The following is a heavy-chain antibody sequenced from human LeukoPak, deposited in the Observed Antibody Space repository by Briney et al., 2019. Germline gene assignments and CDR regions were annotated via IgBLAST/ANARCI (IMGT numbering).Heavy chain of an antibody. Sequence: GGSLRLSCAASGFTFSSYGMHWVRQAPGKGLEWVAVIWYDGSNKYYADSVKGRYTISRDNSKNTLYLQMNSLRAEDTAVYYCAREGRGSGSYYDYWGQGTLVTVSS. CDR1: GFTFSSYG. CDR2: IWYDGSNK. J-gene: IGHJ4*02. V-gene: IGHV3-33*01. D-gene: IGHD3-10*01. CDR3: AREGRGSGSYYDY.